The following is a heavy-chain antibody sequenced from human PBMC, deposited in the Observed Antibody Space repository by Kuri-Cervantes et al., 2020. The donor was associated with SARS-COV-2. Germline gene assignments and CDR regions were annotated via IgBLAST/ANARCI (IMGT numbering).Heavy chain of an antibody. D-gene: IGHD3-3*01. Sequence: ASVKVSCKASGYTFTGYYMHWVRQAPGQGLEWMGWINPNSGGTNYAQKFQGWVTMTRDTSISTAYMELSRLRSDDTAVYYCAREAISTIFGGPESPVNWFDPWGQGTLVTVSS. CDR1: GYTFTGYY. CDR2: INPNSGGT. CDR3: AREAISTIFGGPESPVNWFDP. J-gene: IGHJ5*02. V-gene: IGHV1-2*04.